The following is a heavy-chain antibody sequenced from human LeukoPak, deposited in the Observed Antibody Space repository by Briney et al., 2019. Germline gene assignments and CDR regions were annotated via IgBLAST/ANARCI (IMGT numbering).Heavy chain of an antibody. CDR2: INWNGGST. CDR1: GFTFDDYG. CDR3: AREDKGIDS. Sequence: GGSLRLSCAASGFTFDDYGMTWVRQTPGKGLEWVSTINWNGGSTAYADSVKGRFTISRDNAKNSLYLQMNSLRAEDTAVYYCAREDKGIDSWGQGTLVTVSS. J-gene: IGHJ5*01. V-gene: IGHV3-20*04.